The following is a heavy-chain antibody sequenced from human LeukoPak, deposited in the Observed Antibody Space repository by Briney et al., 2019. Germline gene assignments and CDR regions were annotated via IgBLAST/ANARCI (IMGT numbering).Heavy chain of an antibody. CDR3: ARGSYGHYYYYYMDV. V-gene: IGHV3-48*03. Sequence: GGSLRLSCAASGFTFSSYEMNWVRQAPGKGLEWVSYISSSGSTIYYADSVKGRFTISRDNAKNSLYLQMNSLRAEDTAVYYCARGSYGHYYYYYMDVWGKGTMVTVSS. CDR2: ISSSGSTI. J-gene: IGHJ6*03. D-gene: IGHD3-10*01. CDR1: GFTFSSYE.